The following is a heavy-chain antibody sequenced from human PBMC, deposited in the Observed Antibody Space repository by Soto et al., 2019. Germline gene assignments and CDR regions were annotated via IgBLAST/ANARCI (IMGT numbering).Heavy chain of an antibody. CDR1: GDYIRRGGYY. CDR3: ARDRRAANNTRRSIDP. V-gene: IGHV4-31*03. D-gene: IGHD6-13*01. CDR2: IYYTGST. Sequence: QVQLQESGPRLVKPSQTLSLTCNVSGDYIRRGGYYWSWSRQRPGKDLEWIGYIYYTGSTYYNRSLRSRLSISVDTSENQLSLKLTSVTAADTAIYYCARDRRAANNTRRSIDPWGQGIMVTVSA. J-gene: IGHJ5*02.